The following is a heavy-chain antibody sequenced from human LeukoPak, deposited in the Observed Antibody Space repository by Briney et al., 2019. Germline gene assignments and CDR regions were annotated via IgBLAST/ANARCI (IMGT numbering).Heavy chain of an antibody. Sequence: GGSPRLSCAASGFTFSSYAMSWVRQAPGKGLEWVSAISGSGGSTYYADSVKGRFTISRDNSKNTLYLQMNSLRAEDTAVYYCAKDLPPDYGGNSGAFDIWGQGTMVTVSS. CDR1: GFTFSSYA. V-gene: IGHV3-23*01. CDR2: ISGSGGST. CDR3: AKDLPPDYGGNSGAFDI. J-gene: IGHJ3*02. D-gene: IGHD4-23*01.